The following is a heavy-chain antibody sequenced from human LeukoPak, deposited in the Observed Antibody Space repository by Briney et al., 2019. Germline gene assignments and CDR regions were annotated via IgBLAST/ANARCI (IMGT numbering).Heavy chain of an antibody. J-gene: IGHJ4*02. CDR2: ISSNSGRT. Sequence: GGSLRLSCAASGFTFDDYAMHWVRQAPGKGLEWVSGISSNSGRTGYADSVKGRFTISRDNAKNSLYLQMNSLRAEDTALYYCAKESPTNSGSPGPVDYWGQGTLVTVSS. CDR3: AKESPTNSGSPGPVDY. D-gene: IGHD1-26*01. V-gene: IGHV3-9*01. CDR1: GFTFDDYA.